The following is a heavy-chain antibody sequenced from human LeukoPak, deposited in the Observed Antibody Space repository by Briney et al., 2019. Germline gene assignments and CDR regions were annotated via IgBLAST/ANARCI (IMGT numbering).Heavy chain of an antibody. Sequence: PSETLSLTCTVSGGSISSYYWSWIRQPPGKGLEWIGYIYYSGSTNYNPSLKSRVTISVDTSKNQFSLKLSSVTAADTAVYYCARDLLTVVTPPRPTRQFDPWGQGTLVTVSS. CDR1: GGSISSYY. J-gene: IGHJ5*02. D-gene: IGHD4-23*01. V-gene: IGHV4-59*01. CDR3: ARDLLTVVTPPRPTRQFDP. CDR2: IYYSGST.